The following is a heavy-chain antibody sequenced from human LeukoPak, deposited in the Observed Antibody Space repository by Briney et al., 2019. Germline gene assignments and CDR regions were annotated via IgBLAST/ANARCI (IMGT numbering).Heavy chain of an antibody. V-gene: IGHV3-48*01. Sequence: GGSLRLSCAASGFIFSNYDMNWVRQALGKGLEWISYISSSNTTVYYADSVKGRFTISRDNSKNTLYLQMNSLRAEDTAVYYCAKDPRRYSRTGGYFDYWGQGTLVTVSS. CDR2: ISSSNTTV. J-gene: IGHJ4*02. CDR3: AKDPRRYSRTGGYFDY. D-gene: IGHD6-13*01. CDR1: GFIFSNYD.